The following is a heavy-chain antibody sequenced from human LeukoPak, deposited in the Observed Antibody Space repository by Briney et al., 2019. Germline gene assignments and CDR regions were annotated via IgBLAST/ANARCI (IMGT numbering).Heavy chain of an antibody. CDR2: INPNSGGT. V-gene: IGHV1-2*02. CDR1: GYTFTGYY. CDR3: ARDRTRTGYSSGWYHDY. J-gene: IGHJ4*02. D-gene: IGHD6-19*01. Sequence: GASVKVSRKASGYTFTGYYMHWVRRAPGQGLEWMGWINPNSGGTNYAQKFQGRVTMTRDTSISTAYMELSRLRSDDTAVYYCARDRTRTGYSSGWYHDYWGQGTLVTVSS.